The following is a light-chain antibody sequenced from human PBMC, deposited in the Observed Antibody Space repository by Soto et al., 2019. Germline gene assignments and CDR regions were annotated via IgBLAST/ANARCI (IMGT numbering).Light chain of an antibody. Sequence: EIVMTQSPATLSVSPGEGATLSCSASQNIVNNLAWYQQKPGQGPWLLIYGASTRATGVPARFSGSGSGTEFTLTISSLQSEDFALYYCQQYYDWPLTFGPGTKLDIK. CDR2: GAS. J-gene: IGKJ3*01. CDR3: QQYYDWPLT. CDR1: QNIVNN. V-gene: IGKV3-15*01.